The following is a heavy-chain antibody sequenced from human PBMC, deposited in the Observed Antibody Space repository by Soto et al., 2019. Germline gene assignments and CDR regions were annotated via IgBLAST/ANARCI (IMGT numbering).Heavy chain of an antibody. J-gene: IGHJ2*01. CDR3: ARDSTGLAVVVNWYFDL. D-gene: IGHD3-22*01. V-gene: IGHV3-30-3*01. Sequence: PGGSLRLSCAASGFTFSSYAMHWVRQAPGKGLEWVAVISYDGSNKYYADSVKGRFTISRDNSKNTLYLQMNSLRAEDTAVYYCARDSTGLAVVVNWYFDLWGRGTLVTVSS. CDR2: ISYDGSNK. CDR1: GFTFSSYA.